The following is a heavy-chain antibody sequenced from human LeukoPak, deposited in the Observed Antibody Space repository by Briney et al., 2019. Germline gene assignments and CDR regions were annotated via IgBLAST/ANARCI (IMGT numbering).Heavy chain of an antibody. Sequence: SETLSLTCTVSVCCITKCYWLWLRQPAGRGLEWIGHIYGNGNTDFNPSLNSRLTISLDKSQNQFSLKLNSVTAADTAFYYCARGGSISWYPLMKWGQGILVTVSS. J-gene: IGHJ4*02. CDR1: VCCITKCY. D-gene: IGHD2-15*01. V-gene: IGHV4-4*07. CDR2: IYGNGNT. CDR3: ARGGSISWYPLMK.